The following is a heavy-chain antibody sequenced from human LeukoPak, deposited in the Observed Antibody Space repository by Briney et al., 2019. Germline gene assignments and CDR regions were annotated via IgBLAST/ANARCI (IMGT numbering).Heavy chain of an antibody. CDR3: ARLSVNGWFDP. Sequence: PSETLSLTCTVCGGSISSSSYYWGWIRQPPGKGLEWIGSIYYSGSTYYNPSRKSRVTISVDTSKNQFSLKLSSVTAADTAVYYCARLSVNGWFDPWGQGTLVTVSS. CDR2: IYYSGST. J-gene: IGHJ5*02. V-gene: IGHV4-39*01. CDR1: GGSISSSSYY. D-gene: IGHD2-8*01.